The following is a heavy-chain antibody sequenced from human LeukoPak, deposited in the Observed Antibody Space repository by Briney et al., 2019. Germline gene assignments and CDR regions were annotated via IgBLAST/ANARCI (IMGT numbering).Heavy chain of an antibody. D-gene: IGHD4-23*01. V-gene: IGHV1-8*01. Sequence: GASVKVSCKASGYIFTSYDINWVRQATGQGLEWMGWMSPNSDNTGYAQKFQGRVTFTRDTSISTAYMELRSLTSEDTAVYYCARDYGGSSGWFDPWGQGTLVTVSS. CDR3: ARDYGGSSGWFDP. CDR2: MSPNSDNT. J-gene: IGHJ5*02. CDR1: GYIFTSYD.